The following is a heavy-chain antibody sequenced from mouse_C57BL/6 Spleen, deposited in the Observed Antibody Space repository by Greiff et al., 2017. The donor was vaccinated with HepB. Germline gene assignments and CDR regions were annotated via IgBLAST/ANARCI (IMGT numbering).Heavy chain of an antibody. J-gene: IGHJ1*03. CDR1: GYSITSGYY. D-gene: IGHD2-13*01. CDR2: ISYDGSN. Sequence: DVKLVESGPGLVKPSQSLSLTCSVTGYSITSGYYWNWIRQFPGNKLEWMGYISYDGSNNYNPSLKNRISITRDTSKNQFFLKLNSVTTEDTATYYCAREVLTWYFDVWGTGTTVTVSS. V-gene: IGHV3-6*01. CDR3: AREVLTWYFDV.